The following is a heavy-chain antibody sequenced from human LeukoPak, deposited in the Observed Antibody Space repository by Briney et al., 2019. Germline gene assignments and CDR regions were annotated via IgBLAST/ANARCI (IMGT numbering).Heavy chain of an antibody. CDR3: ARGRYDWNDVGYFDY. V-gene: IGHV3-23*01. D-gene: IGHD1-1*01. J-gene: IGHJ4*02. CDR1: GFTFSTFA. Sequence: HPGGSLRHSCAASGFTFSTFAMSWVRQAPGKRLERVSAIFGNGRTTYYADSVKGRFTISRDNSKNTLYLQMNSLRAEDTAVYYCARGRYDWNDVGYFDYWGQGTLVSVSS. CDR2: IFGNGRTT.